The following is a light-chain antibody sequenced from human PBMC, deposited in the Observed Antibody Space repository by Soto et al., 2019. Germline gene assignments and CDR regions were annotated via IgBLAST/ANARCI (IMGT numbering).Light chain of an antibody. CDR1: SSNIGAGYD. J-gene: IGLJ1*01. CDR3: QSYDSSLSGSYV. CDR2: GNN. Sequence: QSVLTQPPSVSGAPGQRVTISCTGSSSNIGAGYDVHWYQRLPGTAPKVLIYGNNNRPSGVPDRFSGSKSGTSASLAITGLQAEDEADYCCQSYDSSLSGSYVFGTGTKVTVL. V-gene: IGLV1-40*01.